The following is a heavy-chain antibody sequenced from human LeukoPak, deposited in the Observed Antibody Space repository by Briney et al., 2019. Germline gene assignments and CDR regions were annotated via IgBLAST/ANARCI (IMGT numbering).Heavy chain of an antibody. J-gene: IGHJ3*01. CDR3: ARDDYGVFDAFDV. Sequence: SETLSLTCTVSGGSISSHYWTWTGQPPGKGLEWIGYIYNTGSTNYNPSLKSRVTISLDTSKNQFSLKLTSVTSADTAIYFCARDDYGVFDAFDVWGQGTVVTVSS. CDR1: GGSISSHY. D-gene: IGHD3-16*01. CDR2: IYNTGST. V-gene: IGHV4-59*08.